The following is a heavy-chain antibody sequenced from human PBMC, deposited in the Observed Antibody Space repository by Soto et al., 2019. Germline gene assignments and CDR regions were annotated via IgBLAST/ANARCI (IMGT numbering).Heavy chain of an antibody. Sequence: GASVKVTCKVSGYTLTGRSMRWVRQAPGKGLEWMGGFDPEDGETIYAQKFQGRVTMTEDTSTDTAYMELSSLRSEDTAVYYCATDLSASGFGELFGWFDPWGQGTLVTVS. V-gene: IGHV1-24*01. CDR2: FDPEDGET. D-gene: IGHD3-10*01. J-gene: IGHJ5*02. CDR1: GYTLTGRS. CDR3: ATDLSASGFGELFGWFDP.